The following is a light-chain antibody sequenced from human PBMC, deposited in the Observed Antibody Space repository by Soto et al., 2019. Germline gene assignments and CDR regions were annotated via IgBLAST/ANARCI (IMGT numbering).Light chain of an antibody. CDR1: QSVSSN. CDR3: QQYNNWPP. Sequence: EIVMTQSPGTLSVSPGERATLSCRASQSVSSNLAWYQQKPGQAPRLLIYGASTRATGIPARFSGSGSGTEFTLTISSLQSEDCAVYYCQQYNNWPPFGPGTKVDIK. CDR2: GAS. V-gene: IGKV3-15*01. J-gene: IGKJ3*01.